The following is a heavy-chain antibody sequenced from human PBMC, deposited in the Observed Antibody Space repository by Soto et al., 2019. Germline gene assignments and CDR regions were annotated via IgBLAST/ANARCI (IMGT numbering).Heavy chain of an antibody. V-gene: IGHV4-34*01. CDR1: GGSFRGYY. CDR2: INHSRST. J-gene: IGHJ5*02. D-gene: IGHD3-3*01. CDR3: ARGIYDFWSSYDTWFEP. Sequence: SETLSLTCAVYGGSFRGYYWSCVRQSPGRGLEWIGEINHSRSTNYNPSLKSRVTISVDTSKDQFSLKLTSVTAADTAMYYCARGIYDFWSSYDTWFEPWGQATLVTAS.